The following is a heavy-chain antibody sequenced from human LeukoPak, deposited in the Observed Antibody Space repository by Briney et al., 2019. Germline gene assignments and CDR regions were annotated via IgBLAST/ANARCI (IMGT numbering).Heavy chain of an antibody. V-gene: IGHV1-2*02. CDR1: GYTFTGYY. CDR3: ARVVVPAAIDFDY. D-gene: IGHD2-2*01. J-gene: IGHJ4*02. CDR2: INPNSGGT. Sequence: ASVRVSCKASGYTFTGYYMHWVRQAPGQGLEWMGWINPNSGGTNYAQKFQGRVTTTRDTSISTAYMELSRLRSDDTAVYYCARVVVPAAIDFDYWGQGTLVTVSS.